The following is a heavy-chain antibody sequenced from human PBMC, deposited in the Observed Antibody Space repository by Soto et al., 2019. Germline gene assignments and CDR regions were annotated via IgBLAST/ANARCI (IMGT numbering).Heavy chain of an antibody. CDR3: ARDSITIFGVDHHQYFDI. CDR1: GFTFNTYS. Sequence: EIQLVESGGGLVKPGGSLRLSCSASGFTFNTYSMTWVRQAPGKGLQWVSSISRSHTYIDYADSVRGRFTISRDNAHNALYLQMDSLRAEDTAVYYCARDSITIFGVDHHQYFDIWGQGTEVTVSS. D-gene: IGHD3-3*01. V-gene: IGHV3-21*02. J-gene: IGHJ3*02. CDR2: ISRSHTYI.